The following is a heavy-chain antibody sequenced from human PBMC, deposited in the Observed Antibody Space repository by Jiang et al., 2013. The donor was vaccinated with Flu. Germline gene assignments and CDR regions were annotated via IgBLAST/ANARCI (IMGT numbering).Heavy chain of an antibody. CDR1: GFTFDDYV. Sequence: VQLVESGGGAVQPGRSLRLSCAASGFTFDDYVMHWVRQAPGRGLEWVSSINWVSYTMAYADSVRGRSTISRDNAKNSLYLQMNSLRAEDTAVYYCARVGEMDTAMGGVTTWGR. CDR3: ARVGEMDTAMGGVTT. J-gene: IGHJ2*01. V-gene: IGHV3-9*01. CDR2: INWVSYTM. D-gene: IGHD5-18*01.